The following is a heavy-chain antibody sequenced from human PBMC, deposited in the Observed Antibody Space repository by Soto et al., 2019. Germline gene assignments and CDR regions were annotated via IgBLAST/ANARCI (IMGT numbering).Heavy chain of an antibody. CDR1: GFIFKMYW. CDR3: TRGPRPISTGTGAY. V-gene: IGHV3-74*01. D-gene: IGHD3-10*01. Sequence: PVGSLRLSCAASGFIFKMYWMHWVRQTPGKGLVWISRIYNDGSYTDYADSVKGRFTISRDNVNDTLYLQMNNLRAEDSGLYYCTRGPRPISTGTGAYWGQGTQVTV. CDR2: IYNDGSYT. J-gene: IGHJ4*02.